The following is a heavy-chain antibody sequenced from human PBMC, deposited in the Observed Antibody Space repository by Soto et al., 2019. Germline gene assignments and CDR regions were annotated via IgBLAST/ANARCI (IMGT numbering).Heavy chain of an antibody. D-gene: IGHD3-3*01. CDR2: IKQDGSEK. V-gene: IGHV3-7*01. Sequence: GGSLRLSCAASGFSFRDYWVTRVRQAPGKGLDWVANIKQDGSEKYYLDSLKGRFTISRDNAKNSVYLLMNSLRAEDTAVYYWGREKDGRRGETSFFEMDVGGKGPTLTFPS. J-gene: IGHJ6*04. CDR1: GFSFRDYW. CDR3: GREKDGRRGETSFFEMDV.